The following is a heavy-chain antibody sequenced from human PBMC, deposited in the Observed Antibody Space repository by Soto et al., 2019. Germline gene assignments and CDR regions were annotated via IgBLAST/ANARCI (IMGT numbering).Heavy chain of an antibody. V-gene: IGHV5-10-1*01. Sequence: LGESLKISCKGSGYSFTSYWIGWVRQMPGKGLEWMGRIDPSDSYTNYSPSFQGHVTISADKSISTAYLQWSSLKASDTAMYYCARLITPAAMPGPDGIDVRAQRTTVTGSS. CDR1: GYSFTSYW. D-gene: IGHD2-2*01. J-gene: IGHJ6*02. CDR3: ARLITPAAMPGPDGIDV. CDR2: IDPSDSYT.